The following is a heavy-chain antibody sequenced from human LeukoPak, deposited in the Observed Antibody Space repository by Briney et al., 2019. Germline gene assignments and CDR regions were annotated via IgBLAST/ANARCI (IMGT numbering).Heavy chain of an antibody. CDR1: GFTFSSYS. CDR3: ARDQCSGGSWGYYYYYGMDV. V-gene: IGHV3-48*01. J-gene: IGHJ6*02. D-gene: IGHD2-15*01. CDR2: ISSSSSTI. Sequence: GWSLRLSFAASGFTFSSYSMNWFRQSPAKGLEWVSYISSSSSTIYYADSVKGRFTISRDNAKNSLYLQMNSLRAEDTAVYYCARDQCSGGSWGYYYYYGMDVCGQGTTVTVSS.